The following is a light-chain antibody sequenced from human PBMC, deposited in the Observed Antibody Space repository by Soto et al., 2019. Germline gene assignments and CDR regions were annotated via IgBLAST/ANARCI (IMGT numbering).Light chain of an antibody. J-gene: IGKJ2*01. CDR2: KAS. CDR3: QQYHNFFPT. Sequence: DIQMTQSPSTLSASVGDRVTITCRPSQSINTWLAWYQKKPGKAPKLLIQKASSLESGVPSRFSGSGSGTEFTLTITSLQPDDFATYYCQQYHNFFPTFGQGTQPEIK. V-gene: IGKV1-5*03. CDR1: QSINTW.